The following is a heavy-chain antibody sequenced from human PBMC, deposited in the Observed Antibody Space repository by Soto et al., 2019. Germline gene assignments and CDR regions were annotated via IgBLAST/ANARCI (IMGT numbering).Heavy chain of an antibody. J-gene: IGHJ6*02. D-gene: IGHD6-6*01. CDR3: ARALRIAARPRVYHGMDV. CDR2: ISYDGSNK. V-gene: IGHV3-30-3*01. Sequence: GGSLRLSCAASGFTFSSYAMHWVRQAPGKGLEWVAVISYDGSNKYYADSAKGRFTISRDNSKNTLYLQMNSLRAEDTAVYYCARALRIAARPRVYHGMDVWGQGTTVTVSS. CDR1: GFTFSSYA.